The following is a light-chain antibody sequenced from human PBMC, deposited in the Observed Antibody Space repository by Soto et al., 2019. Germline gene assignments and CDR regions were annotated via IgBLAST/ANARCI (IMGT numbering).Light chain of an antibody. Sequence: IKLTQSPSTLTAWIGDRVTITCRASQSINNRLAWYQQMPGKAPNLLIYDAYSLESGVPSRFRGSGSGTEFTLTISSLQPDDFATYYCQQYNSYSQTCGQGTKVDIK. CDR1: QSINNR. J-gene: IGKJ1*01. CDR3: QQYNSYSQT. V-gene: IGKV1-5*01. CDR2: DAY.